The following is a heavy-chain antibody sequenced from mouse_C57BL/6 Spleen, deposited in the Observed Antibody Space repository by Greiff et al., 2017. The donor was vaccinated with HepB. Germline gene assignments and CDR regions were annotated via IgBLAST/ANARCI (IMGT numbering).Heavy chain of an antibody. J-gene: IGHJ3*01. CDR2: INPNNGGT. CDR1: GYTFTDYY. D-gene: IGHD1-1*02. Sequence: EVQLQQSGPELVKPGASVKISCKASGYTFTDYYMNWVKQSHGKSLEWIGDINPNNGGTSYNQKFKGKATLTVDKSSSTAYMELRSLTSGDSAVYYCARGSSWFAYWGQGTLVTVSA. CDR3: ARGSSWFAY. V-gene: IGHV1-26*01.